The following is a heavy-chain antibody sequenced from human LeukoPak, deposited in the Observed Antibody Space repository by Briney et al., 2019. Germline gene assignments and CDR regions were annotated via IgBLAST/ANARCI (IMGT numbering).Heavy chain of an antibody. V-gene: IGHV3-23*01. CDR3: AKARYYYGSGSYSPLDY. CDR2: ISGSGGST. CDR1: GFTFSSYA. D-gene: IGHD3-10*01. Sequence: GGSLRLSRAASGFTFSSYAMSWVRQAPGKGLEWVSAISGSGGSTYYADSVKGRFTISRDNSKNTLYLQMNSLRAEDTAVYYCAKARYYYGSGSYSPLDYWGQGTLVTVSS. J-gene: IGHJ4*02.